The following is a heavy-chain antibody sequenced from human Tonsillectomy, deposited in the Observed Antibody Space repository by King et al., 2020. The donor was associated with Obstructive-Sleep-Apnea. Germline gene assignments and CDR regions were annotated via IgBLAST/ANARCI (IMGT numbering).Heavy chain of an antibody. V-gene: IGHV4-38-2*02. Sequence: VQLQESGPGLVKSSETLSLTCTVSRYSISSGYDWGWIRQPPGKGLEWIGNIYHSGITHYNPSLKSRVTISVDTSKNQFSLKLNSVTAADTAVYYCAGGGTQFDYRGQGTLVTVSS. CDR1: RYSISSGYD. CDR3: AGGGTQFDY. D-gene: IGHD3-16*01. CDR2: IYHSGIT. J-gene: IGHJ4*02.